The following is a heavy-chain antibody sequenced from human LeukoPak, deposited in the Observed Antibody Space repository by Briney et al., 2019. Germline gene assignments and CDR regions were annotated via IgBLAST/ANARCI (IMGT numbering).Heavy chain of an antibody. CDR1: GGSISSYY. Sequence: SETLSLTCTVSGGSISSYYWSWIRQPPGKGLEWIGYIYYSGSTNYNPSLKSRVTISVDTSKNQFSLKLSSVTAADTAVYYCARAGFYGDYGNYYYGMDVWGQGTTVTVSS. CDR2: IYYSGST. D-gene: IGHD4-17*01. CDR3: ARAGFYGDYGNYYYGMDV. V-gene: IGHV4-59*01. J-gene: IGHJ6*02.